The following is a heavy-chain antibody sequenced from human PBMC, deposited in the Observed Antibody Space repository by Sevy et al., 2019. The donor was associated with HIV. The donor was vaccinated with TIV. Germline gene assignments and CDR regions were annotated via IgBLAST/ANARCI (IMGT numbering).Heavy chain of an antibody. J-gene: IGHJ5*02. CDR2: ISWNSASI. CDR3: AKDASAYYYDSSGLNWFDP. CDR1: GFTFDDYA. Sequence: SLRLSCAASGFTFDDYAMHWVRRAPGKGLEWVSGISWNSASIGYAASGKGRFTTSRDNATNSLYLQMNSLGAEDTAFYYCAKDASAYYYDSSGLNWFDPWGQGALVTVSS. D-gene: IGHD3-22*01. V-gene: IGHV3-9*01.